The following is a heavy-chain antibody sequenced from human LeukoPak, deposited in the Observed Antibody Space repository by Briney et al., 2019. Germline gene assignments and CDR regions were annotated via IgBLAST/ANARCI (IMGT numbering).Heavy chain of an antibody. J-gene: IGHJ5*02. D-gene: IGHD2/OR15-2a*01. V-gene: IGHV3-7*01. Sequence: GGSLRLSCGASGFAFSTYWMSWVRQAPGKGLEWAANKKRDGSDKYYVDSVKSRFTISRDNAKNSLYLQMNSLRAEDTAVYYCARGEYMWFDPWGQGILVTVSS. CDR2: KKRDGSDK. CDR3: ARGEYMWFDP. CDR1: GFAFSTYW.